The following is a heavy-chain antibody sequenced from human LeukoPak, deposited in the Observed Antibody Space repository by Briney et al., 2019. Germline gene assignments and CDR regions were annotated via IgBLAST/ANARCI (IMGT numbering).Heavy chain of an antibody. CDR2: IWHDGSNK. V-gene: IGHV3-33*06. D-gene: IGHD6-19*01. CDR3: AKDNLEAVAGYYYYYGMDV. J-gene: IGHJ6*02. Sequence: GRSLRLSCAASGFTFSNYGMHWVRRAPGKGLEWVALIWHDGSNKYYADSVKGRFTISRDNSKNTLYLQMNSLRAEDTAVYYCAKDNLEAVAGYYYYYGMDVWGQGTTVTVSS. CDR1: GFTFSNYG.